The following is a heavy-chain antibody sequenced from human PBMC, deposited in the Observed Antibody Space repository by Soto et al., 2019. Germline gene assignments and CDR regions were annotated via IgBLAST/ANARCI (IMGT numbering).Heavy chain of an antibody. CDR3: AKGRGSGWAWYFDN. J-gene: IGHJ4*02. CDR2: ISDTGAST. D-gene: IGHD6-19*01. V-gene: IGHV3-23*01. Sequence: GSLRLSCSASCVPFKESAMNWVRQAPGKGLEWVASISDTGASTWYAESVRGRLSISRDNSKNTLYLQMNSLRGEDTAVYYCAKGRGSGWAWYFDNWGQGTLVTVSS. CDR1: CVPFKESA.